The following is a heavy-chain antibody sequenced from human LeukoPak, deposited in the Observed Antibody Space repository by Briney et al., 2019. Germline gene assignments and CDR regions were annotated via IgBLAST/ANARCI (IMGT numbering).Heavy chain of an antibody. CDR2: IYYSGSN. CDR3: ARGEYYDSSGYYSFDYFDY. V-gene: IGHV4-31*03. D-gene: IGHD3-22*01. Sequence: SQTLSLTCTVSGGSISSGGYYWIWIRQHPGKGLEWLGYIYYSGSNYYNPSLKGRVTISVDTSKNHFSLKLSSVTAADTAVYYCARGEYYDSSGYYSFDYFDYWGEGTLLTVS. CDR1: GGSISSGGYY. J-gene: IGHJ4*02.